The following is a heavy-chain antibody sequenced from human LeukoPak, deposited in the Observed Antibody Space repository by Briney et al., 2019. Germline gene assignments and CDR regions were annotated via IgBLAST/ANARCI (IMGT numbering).Heavy chain of an antibody. V-gene: IGHV4-39*07. CDR2: INHSGST. D-gene: IGHD4-23*01. CDR3: AREVADYGGYYYYHYMDV. Sequence: PSQTLSLTCTVSGGSISSGSYYWSWIRQPPGTGLEWIGEINHSGSTNYNPSLKSRVTMSVDTSKNQFSLKLSSVTAADTAMYYCAREVADYGGYYYYHYMDVWGKGTTVTISS. CDR1: GGSISSGSYY. J-gene: IGHJ6*03.